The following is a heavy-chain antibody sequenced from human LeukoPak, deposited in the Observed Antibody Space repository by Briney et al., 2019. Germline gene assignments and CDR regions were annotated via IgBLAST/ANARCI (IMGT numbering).Heavy chain of an antibody. CDR2: IRQDGSEK. D-gene: IGHD5-24*01. V-gene: IGHV3-7*04. Sequence: GGSLRLSCAASRVTFTTYWMSWVRQAPGKGLEWVANIRQDGSEKYYVDSVKGRFTISRDNAKNSLYLQMNNLRAEDTAVYYCARVRGWPLYYFDYWGQGTLVTVSS. CDR3: ARVRGWPLYYFDY. J-gene: IGHJ4*02. CDR1: RVTFTTYW.